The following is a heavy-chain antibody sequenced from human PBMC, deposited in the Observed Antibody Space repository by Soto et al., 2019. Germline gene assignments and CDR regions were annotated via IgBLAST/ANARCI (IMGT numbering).Heavy chain of an antibody. J-gene: IGHJ6*03. D-gene: IGHD6-6*01. CDR1: GGTFSSYT. V-gene: IGHV1-69*02. CDR3: ASIAARRYYYMDV. CDR2: IIPILGIA. Sequence: SVKVSCKASGGTFSSYTISWVRQAPGQGLEWMGRIIPILGIANYAQKFQGRVTITADKSTSTAYMELSSLRSEDTAVYYCASIAARRYYYMDVWGKGTTVTVSS.